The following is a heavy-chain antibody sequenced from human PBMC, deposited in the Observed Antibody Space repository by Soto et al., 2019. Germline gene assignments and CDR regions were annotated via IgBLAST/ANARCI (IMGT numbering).Heavy chain of an antibody. V-gene: IGHV4-31*03. D-gene: IGHD5-18*01. Sequence: PSETLSLTCTVSGGSISSGGYYWSWIRQHSGKGLEWIGYIYHSGSTYYNPSLKSRVTISVDTSENQFSLKLSSVTAADTAVYYCARGYSYGGYYFDYWGQGTLVTVSS. J-gene: IGHJ4*02. CDR3: ARGYSYGGYYFDY. CDR1: GGSISSGGYY. CDR2: IYHSGST.